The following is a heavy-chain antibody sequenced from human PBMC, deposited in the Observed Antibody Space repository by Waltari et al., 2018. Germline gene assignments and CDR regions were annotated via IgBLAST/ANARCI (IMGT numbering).Heavy chain of an antibody. CDR3: ARDGGITGRIRRVYFYMDV. J-gene: IGHJ6*03. Sequence: QAQSLLSGAGGKKPGSSVKAFGEASGGPFSTFSFSWVQQDPGQPLGWLGGIIPIISTTNYAPKFQGRVTISADDSTKTVYMELSNLTPEDTAVYWCARDGGITGRIRRVYFYMDVWGTGTTVTVSS. CDR1: GGPFSTFS. D-gene: IGHD1-20*01. CDR2: IIPIISTT. V-gene: IGHV1-69*01.